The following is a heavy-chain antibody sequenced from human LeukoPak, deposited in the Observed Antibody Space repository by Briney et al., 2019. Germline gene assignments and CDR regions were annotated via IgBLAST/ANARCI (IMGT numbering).Heavy chain of an antibody. V-gene: IGHV3-66*01. CDR1: GFTVSSNY. Sequence: GGSLRLSCAASGFTVSSNYMSWVRQAPGKGLEWVSVIYSGGSTYYADSVKGRSTISRDNSKNTLYLQMNSLRAEDTAVYYCARISGGTRAFDIWGQGTMVTVSS. D-gene: IGHD3-10*01. CDR3: ARISGGTRAFDI. CDR2: IYSGGST. J-gene: IGHJ3*02.